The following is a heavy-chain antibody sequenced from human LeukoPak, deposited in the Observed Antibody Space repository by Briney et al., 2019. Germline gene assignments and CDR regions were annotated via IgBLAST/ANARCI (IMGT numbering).Heavy chain of an antibody. CDR1: GFTFSTSW. Sequence: GGSLRLSCAGSGFTFSTSWMHWVRQAPGQGLVWVSRINSDGSTINYADSVRGRFTISRDNAKSTLYLQMNSLGAEDTAVYYCARAGYYRFDYWGQGIQVTVSS. D-gene: IGHD2-15*01. V-gene: IGHV3-74*01. CDR2: INSDGSTI. J-gene: IGHJ4*02. CDR3: ARAGYYRFDY.